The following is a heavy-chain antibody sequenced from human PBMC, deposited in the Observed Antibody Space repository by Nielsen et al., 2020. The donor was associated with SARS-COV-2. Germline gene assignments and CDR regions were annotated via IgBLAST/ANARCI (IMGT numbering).Heavy chain of an antibody. J-gene: IGHJ3*02. Sequence: RQAPGKALEWLALIYWDDDKRYSPSLKSRLTITKDTSKNQVVLTMTNMDPVDTATYYCARTNYDILTGYYLAFDIWGQGTMVTVSS. D-gene: IGHD3-9*01. CDR2: IYWDDDK. CDR3: ARTNYDILTGYYLAFDI. V-gene: IGHV2-5*02.